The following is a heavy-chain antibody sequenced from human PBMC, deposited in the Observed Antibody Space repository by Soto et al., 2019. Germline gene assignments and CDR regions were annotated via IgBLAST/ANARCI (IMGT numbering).Heavy chain of an antibody. CDR1: GGTFSTSA. CDR3: ARDKDRQQLGGNYYYVSDV. Sequence: QVQLMQSGAEVKKPGSSVKVSCKASGGTFSTSAIRWVRQAPGEGLEWVGGIMPIFATPDYAQKFQGRVTISADESTATAYLELTSLTTDDTAVYYCARDKDRQQLGGNYYYVSDVWGQGTAITVSS. CDR2: IMPIFATP. D-gene: IGHD3-3*02. J-gene: IGHJ6*02. V-gene: IGHV1-69*12.